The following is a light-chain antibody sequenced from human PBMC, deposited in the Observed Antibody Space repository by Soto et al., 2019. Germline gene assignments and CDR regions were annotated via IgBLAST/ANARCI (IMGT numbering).Light chain of an antibody. Sequence: SPATVSVSPGERATLSCRASQSVSSDLAWYQHRPGQAPRLLIYGASSRATGIPDRFSGSGSGTDFTLTISRLEPEDFAVYYCQQYGSSPTFGQGTK. CDR2: GAS. CDR1: QSVSSD. J-gene: IGKJ1*01. CDR3: QQYGSSPT. V-gene: IGKV3-20*01.